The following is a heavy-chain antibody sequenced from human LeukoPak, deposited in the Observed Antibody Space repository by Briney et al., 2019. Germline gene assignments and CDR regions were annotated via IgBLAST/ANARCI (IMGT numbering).Heavy chain of an antibody. V-gene: IGHV1-69*05. CDR3: ARSSPYGDYLFDY. J-gene: IGHJ4*02. CDR1: GGTFSSYA. Sequence: EASVKVSCKASGGTFSSYAISWVRQAPGQGLEWMGRIIPIFGTANYAQKFQGRVTITTDESTSTAYMELSSLRSEDTAVYYCARSSPYGDYLFDYWGQGTLVTVSS. CDR2: IIPIFGTA. D-gene: IGHD4-17*01.